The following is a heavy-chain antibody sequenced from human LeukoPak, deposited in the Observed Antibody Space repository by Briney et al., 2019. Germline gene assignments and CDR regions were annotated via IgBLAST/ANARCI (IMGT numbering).Heavy chain of an antibody. CDR1: GGSIRDTTYS. Sequence: SETLSLTCTISGGSIRDTTYSWGWIRQPPGKGLEWIGSLYYSGGTYYNPSLESRVTITVDTSKNQFSLKLSSVTAADTAVYYCARVTTYAFDIWGQGTTVTVSS. CDR2: LYYSGGT. CDR3: ARVTTYAFDI. J-gene: IGHJ3*02. D-gene: IGHD2-21*02. V-gene: IGHV4-39*07.